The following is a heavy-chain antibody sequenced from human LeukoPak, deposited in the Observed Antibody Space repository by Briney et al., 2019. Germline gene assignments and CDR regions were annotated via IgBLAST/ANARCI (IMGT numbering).Heavy chain of an antibody. V-gene: IGHV1-3*01. CDR2: ISAGNGNT. J-gene: IGHJ6*02. Sequence: EASVKVSCKASGYTFTSYAMHWVRQAPGQRLEWMGWISAGNGNTKYSQKFQGRVTITRDTSASTAYMELSSLRSEDTAVYYCARALYIYDYYYYGMDVWGQGTTVTVSS. D-gene: IGHD5/OR15-5a*01. CDR1: GYTFTSYA. CDR3: ARALYIYDYYYYGMDV.